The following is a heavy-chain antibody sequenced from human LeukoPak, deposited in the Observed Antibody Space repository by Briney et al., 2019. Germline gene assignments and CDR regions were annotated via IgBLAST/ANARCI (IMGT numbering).Heavy chain of an antibody. V-gene: IGHV3-9*01. CDR3: AKDRRPVTMVQGVIITAAFDI. CDR2: ISCNSGSI. D-gene: IGHD3-10*01. CDR1: GFTFDDYA. J-gene: IGHJ3*02. Sequence: GGSLRLSCAASGFTFDDYAMHWVRQAPGKGLEGVSGISCNSGSIGYADSVKCRFTISRDNAQNSMYLQMNSLRAEDTALYYCAKDRRPVTMVQGVIITAAFDIWGQGTMVTVSS.